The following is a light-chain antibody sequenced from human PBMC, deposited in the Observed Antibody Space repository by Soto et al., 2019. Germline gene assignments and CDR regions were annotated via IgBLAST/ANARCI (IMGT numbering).Light chain of an antibody. CDR3: GLYAGNSEV. CDR1: SGDVGSYNL. V-gene: IGLV2-23*02. CDR2: EVT. Sequence: QSALTQPASVSGSPGQSITIPCTGTSGDVGSYNLVSWYQQHPGKAPKLVIYEVTERPSGVSNRFSGSKSGSTASLTISGLQSDDEADYYSGLYAGNSEVFGTGTKVPVL. J-gene: IGLJ1*01.